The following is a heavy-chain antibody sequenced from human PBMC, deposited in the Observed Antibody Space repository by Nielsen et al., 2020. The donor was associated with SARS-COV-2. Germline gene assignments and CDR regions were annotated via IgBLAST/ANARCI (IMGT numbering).Heavy chain of an antibody. CDR2: INPSGGST. J-gene: IGHJ6*02. CDR1: GYTFTSYY. D-gene: IGHD3-16*01. Sequence: ASVKVSCKASGYTFTSYYMHWVRQAPGQGLEWMGIINPSGGSTSYAQKFQGRVTMTRDTSTGTVYMELSSLRSEDTAVYYCARQSWGRGMDVWGQGTTVTVSS. V-gene: IGHV1-46*01. CDR3: ARQSWGRGMDV.